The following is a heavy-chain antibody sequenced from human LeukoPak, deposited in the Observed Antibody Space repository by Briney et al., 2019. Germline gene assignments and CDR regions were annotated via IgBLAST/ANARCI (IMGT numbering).Heavy chain of an antibody. V-gene: IGHV3-53*01. Sequence: GRCLRLSCAASGLTVSINYMSWVRQAPGKGLEWDSVIYSGGSTYYADSVKGRFTISRDNSKNALYLQMNSLRDEDTAVYYCARGNPSQRLGELSFDYWGQGTLVTVSS. CDR2: IYSGGST. CDR3: ARGNPSQRLGELSFDY. D-gene: IGHD3-16*02. CDR1: GLTVSINY. J-gene: IGHJ4*02.